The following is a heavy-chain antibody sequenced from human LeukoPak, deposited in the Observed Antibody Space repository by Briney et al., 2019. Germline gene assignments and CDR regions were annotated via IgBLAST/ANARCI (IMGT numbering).Heavy chain of an antibody. Sequence: PSETLSLTCTVSGGSISSGGYYWSWIRQHPGKGLEWIGYIYYSGSTYYNPSLKGRVTISVDTSKNQFSLKLSSVTAADTAVYYCARAYYDFWSGCLFDPWGQGTLVTVSS. J-gene: IGHJ5*02. D-gene: IGHD3-3*01. CDR1: GGSISSGGYY. V-gene: IGHV4-31*03. CDR2: IYYSGST. CDR3: ARAYYDFWSGCLFDP.